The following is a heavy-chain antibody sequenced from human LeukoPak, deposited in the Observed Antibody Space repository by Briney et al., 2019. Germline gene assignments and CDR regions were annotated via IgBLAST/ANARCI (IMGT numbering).Heavy chain of an antibody. J-gene: IGHJ5*02. Sequence: ASVKVFCKASGYTFSSHAMHCMRQAPGQRLEWMGWNNAGNGNTKYSQKFQGRVTITRDTSASTAYMELSSLRSEDTAVYYCARLTYYYDSSGQNWFDPWGQGTLVTVSS. CDR3: ARLTYYYDSSGQNWFDP. CDR2: NNAGNGNT. CDR1: GYTFSSHA. D-gene: IGHD3-22*01. V-gene: IGHV1-3*01.